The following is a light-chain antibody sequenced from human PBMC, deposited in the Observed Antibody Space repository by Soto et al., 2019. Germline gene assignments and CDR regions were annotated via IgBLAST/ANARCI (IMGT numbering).Light chain of an antibody. Sequence: DIQMTQSPPSLSASVGDRVIITCRTSQSIDNYLNWYQQKPGKAPKLLIYDASDLETGVPSRFSGSGSGTGFTFTISSLQPEDFATYYCQQYESLPLTFGQGTRLEIK. J-gene: IGKJ5*01. CDR2: DAS. V-gene: IGKV1-33*01. CDR3: QQYESLPLT. CDR1: QSIDNY.